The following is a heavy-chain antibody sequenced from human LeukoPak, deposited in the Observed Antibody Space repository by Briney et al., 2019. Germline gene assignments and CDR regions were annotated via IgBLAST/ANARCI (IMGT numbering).Heavy chain of an antibody. CDR1: GLTFSRYA. CDR2: IYTGGTT. Sequence: GGSLRLSCAASGLTFSRYAMSWVRQAPGKGLEWVSIIYTGGTTHYADSLNDRFTISRDDSINTLYLQMNSLRAEDTAVYYCARDSSSYYFDYWGQGTLVTVSS. D-gene: IGHD6-6*01. CDR3: ARDSSSYYFDY. J-gene: IGHJ4*02. V-gene: IGHV3-66*01.